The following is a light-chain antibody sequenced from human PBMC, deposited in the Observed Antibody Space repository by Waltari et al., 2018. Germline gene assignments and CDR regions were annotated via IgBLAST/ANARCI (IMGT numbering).Light chain of an antibody. J-gene: IGKJ4*01. Sequence: EIVMTQSPATLSVSPGDRATLSCRASQSIGDSLAWYQQRTGQAPRLLIYAASTRTTGLPARFSGSGSGTEFTLTISSLQSEDFAIYYCQQYNNWPPLTFGGGTKVEIK. CDR2: AAS. CDR1: QSIGDS. V-gene: IGKV3-15*01. CDR3: QQYNNWPPLT.